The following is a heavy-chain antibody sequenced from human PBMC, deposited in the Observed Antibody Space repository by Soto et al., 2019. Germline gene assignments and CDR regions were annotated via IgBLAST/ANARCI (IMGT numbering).Heavy chain of an antibody. CDR2: IFHTGGT. CDR1: ASSISSAYF. Sequence: PSETLSLTCAVSASSISSAYFWGWIRQPPGKGLEWIATIFHTGGTYYNPSLKSRVTISVDTSNNQFSLRLNSVTAADTALYLCARTWIGGGTPADAFDIWGQGTMVTVSS. V-gene: IGHV4-38-2*01. J-gene: IGHJ3*02. D-gene: IGHD2-15*01. CDR3: ARTWIGGGTPADAFDI.